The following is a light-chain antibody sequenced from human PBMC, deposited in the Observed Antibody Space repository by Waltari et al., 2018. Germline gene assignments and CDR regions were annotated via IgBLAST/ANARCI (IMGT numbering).Light chain of an antibody. V-gene: IGKV1-17*03. CDR1: QAITNY. Sequence: DIQMTQSPSAMSASVGDRVTITCRGSQAITNYLAWFQQKPGKAPKCLIYGASTLQSGVPSRFSGSRSGTEFTLTISSLQPEDFATYYCLQYKSYPFTFGPGTKVDMK. CDR3: LQYKSYPFT. J-gene: IGKJ3*01. CDR2: GAS.